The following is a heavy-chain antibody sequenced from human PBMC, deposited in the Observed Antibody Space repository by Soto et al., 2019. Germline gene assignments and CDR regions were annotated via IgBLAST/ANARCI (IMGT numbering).Heavy chain of an antibody. CDR1: GGSFSTNSYF. J-gene: IGHJ6*02. CDR3: ARATALEWLLYGERYYYGMDV. D-gene: IGHD3-3*01. Sequence: SETLSLTCTVSGGSFSTNSYFWGWIRQPPGKGLEWIGSIYYGGSTYYSPSLKSRVTISVDTSKNQFSLKLSSVTAADTAVYYCARATALEWLLYGERYYYGMDVWGQGTTVTVSS. V-gene: IGHV4-39*07. CDR2: IYYGGST.